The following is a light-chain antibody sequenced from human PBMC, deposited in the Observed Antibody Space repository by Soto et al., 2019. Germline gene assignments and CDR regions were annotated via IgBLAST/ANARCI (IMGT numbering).Light chain of an antibody. J-gene: IGKJ1*01. V-gene: IGKV3-20*01. Sequence: EIVMTQSPTILSVSPGEIATLSCRASQSVSRYLAWYQQKPGQAPRLLIYGASNRATGIPDRFSGSGSGTDFTLTISRLEPEDFAVYYCQQYGSSGTFGQGTKVDIK. CDR1: QSVSRY. CDR2: GAS. CDR3: QQYGSSGT.